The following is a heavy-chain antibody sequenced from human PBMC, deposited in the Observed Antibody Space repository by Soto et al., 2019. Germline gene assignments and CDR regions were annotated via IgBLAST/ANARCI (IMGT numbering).Heavy chain of an antibody. CDR3: ARDGYCSSTSCYTTYYYYYYGMDV. CDR2: ISAYNGNT. CDR1: GYTFTSYG. D-gene: IGHD2-2*02. Sequence: QVQLVQSGAEVKKPGASVKVSCKASGYTFTSYGISWVRQAPGQGLEWMGWISAYNGNTNYAQKLQGRVTMTTDTYTSTAYMELRSLRSDDTAVYYCARDGYCSSTSCYTTYYYYYYGMDVWGQGTTVTVSS. J-gene: IGHJ6*02. V-gene: IGHV1-18*04.